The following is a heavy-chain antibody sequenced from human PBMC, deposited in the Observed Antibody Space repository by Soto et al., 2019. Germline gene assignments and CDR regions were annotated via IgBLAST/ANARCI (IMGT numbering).Heavy chain of an antibody. CDR1: GGSVSRSSYS. V-gene: IGHV4-39*01. Sequence: SETLSLTYTVSGGSVSRSSYSWGLIRQSPGKGLEWIGTIYSSENTYYNPSLLSRVTISVDTSKNEFSLRLSSVTAADAAVYYCARLNGYCISTNCHGYYGMDVWGQGTTVTVSS. J-gene: IGHJ6*02. CDR2: IYSSENT. D-gene: IGHD2-2*03. CDR3: ARLNGYCISTNCHGYYGMDV.